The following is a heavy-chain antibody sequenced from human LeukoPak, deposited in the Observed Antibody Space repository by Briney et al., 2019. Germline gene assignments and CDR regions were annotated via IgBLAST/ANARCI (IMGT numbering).Heavy chain of an antibody. V-gene: IGHV3-30*02. J-gene: IGHJ4*02. D-gene: IGHD3-16*01. CDR1: GFTLSRYA. Sequence: GGSLRLSCAASGFTLSRYAMHWVRQAPGKGLEWVAFLQSDGNNRYYADSVKGRFTISRDNSKNTLFLQMSSLRAEDTAVNYCAKDWATYYFDYWGQGTLVTVSS. CDR2: LQSDGNNR. CDR3: AKDWATYYFDY.